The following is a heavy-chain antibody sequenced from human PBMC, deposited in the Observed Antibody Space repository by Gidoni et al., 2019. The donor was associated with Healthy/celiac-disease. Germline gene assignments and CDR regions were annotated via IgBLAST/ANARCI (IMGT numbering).Heavy chain of an antibody. CDR3: ARVGYYGSGSMGYFDY. V-gene: IGHV4-4*07. D-gene: IGHD3-10*01. CDR1: GGSISSYY. Sequence: QVQLQESGPGLVKPSETLSLTCTVSGGSISSYYWIWIRQPAGKGLEWIGRIYTSGSTNYNPSLKSRVTMSVDTSKNQFSLKLSSVTAADTAVYYCARVGYYGSGSMGYFDYWGQGTLVTVSS. CDR2: IYTSGST. J-gene: IGHJ4*02.